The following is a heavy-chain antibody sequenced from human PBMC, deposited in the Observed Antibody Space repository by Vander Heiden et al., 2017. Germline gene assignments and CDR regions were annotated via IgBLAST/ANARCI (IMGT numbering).Heavy chain of an antibody. CDR2: HYTGGST. CDR3: VGNYYDSRGYYFIDS. D-gene: IGHD3-22*01. V-gene: IGHV4-4*07. CDR1: GASLGSSF. J-gene: IGHJ4*02. Sequence: QVQLQESGSRLVRPSEALSLPRPLSGASLGSSFWSCLRQPAATAQRWLGRHYTGGSTNYKPSHESRVTMAVSTSKNQFSLKLTSVTAADTAVYYCVGNYYDSRGYYFIDSWGQGTLVTVA.